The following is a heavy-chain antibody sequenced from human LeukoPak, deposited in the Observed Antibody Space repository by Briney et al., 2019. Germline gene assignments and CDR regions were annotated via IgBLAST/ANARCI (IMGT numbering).Heavy chain of an antibody. J-gene: IGHJ4*02. D-gene: IGHD1-26*01. Sequence: SETLSLTCAVSGGSISSYYWNWIRQPAGKGLEWIGRIYTSGSTNYNPSLKSRVTMSVDTSKNQFSLKLSSVTAADTAVYYCARDSGAVEATGVGFDYWGQGTLVTVSS. CDR2: IYTSGST. CDR1: GGSISSYY. CDR3: ARDSGAVEATGVGFDY. V-gene: IGHV4-4*07.